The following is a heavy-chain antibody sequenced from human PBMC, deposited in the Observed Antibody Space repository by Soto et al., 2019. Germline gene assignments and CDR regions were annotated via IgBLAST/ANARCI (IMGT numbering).Heavy chain of an antibody. V-gene: IGHV3-30*18. CDR2: ISYDGSNK. CDR3: AKDSSGWYAAFDI. Sequence: GGSLRLSCAASGFTFSSYGMHWVRQAPGKGLEWVAVISYDGSNKYYANSVKGRFTISRDNSKNTLYLQMNSLRAEDTAVYYCAKDSSGWYAAFDIWGQGTMVTVSS. CDR1: GFTFSSYG. D-gene: IGHD6-19*01. J-gene: IGHJ3*02.